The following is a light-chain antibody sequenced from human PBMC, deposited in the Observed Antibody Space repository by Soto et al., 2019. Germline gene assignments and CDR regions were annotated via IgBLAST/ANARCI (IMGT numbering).Light chain of an antibody. CDR2: EVT. V-gene: IGLV2-23*02. CDR1: SSDVGSYDL. CDR3: CSYAGSATVI. J-gene: IGLJ2*01. Sequence: QSALTQPASVSGSPGQSITISCTGTSSDVGSYDLVSWYQQHPGKAPKLMIYEVTKRPSGVSNRFSGSKSGYTASLTISGLQAEDEAHYYCCSYAGSATVIFGAGTKLTVL.